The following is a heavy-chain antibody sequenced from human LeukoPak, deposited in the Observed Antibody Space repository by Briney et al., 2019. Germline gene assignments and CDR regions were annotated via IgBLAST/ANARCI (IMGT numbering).Heavy chain of an antibody. V-gene: IGHV3-74*01. D-gene: IGHD1-7*01. Sequence: PGGSLRLSCAASGFTFSSNWMNWVRQAPGKGLVWVSRINTDGTNTVYADSVEGRFTISRDNAKNTLYLQMNSLKNEDTAVYYCAKDRLWNSLDSWGQGTLVTVSS. J-gene: IGHJ4*02. CDR3: AKDRLWNSLDS. CDR2: INTDGTNT. CDR1: GFTFSSNW.